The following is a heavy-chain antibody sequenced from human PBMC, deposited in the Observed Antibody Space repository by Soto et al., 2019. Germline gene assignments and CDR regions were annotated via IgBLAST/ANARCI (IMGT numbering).Heavy chain of an antibody. D-gene: IGHD5-18*01. Sequence: GGSLRLSCAASGFTFTDYAMNWVRQAPGKGLEWVSVASGSGGSTHYADSVKGRITISRDNSRNTLFLQMNSLRVEDTAVYFCAKSRGYSYSYGCDYWGQGTLVTVSS. CDR1: GFTFTDYA. CDR3: AKSRGYSYSYGCDY. CDR2: ASGSGGST. J-gene: IGHJ4*02. V-gene: IGHV3-23*01.